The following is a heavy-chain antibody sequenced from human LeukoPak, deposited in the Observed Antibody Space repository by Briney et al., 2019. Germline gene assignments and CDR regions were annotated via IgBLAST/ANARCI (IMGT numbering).Heavy chain of an antibody. CDR1: GFTFSSYA. CDR3: AKAGYRGSSVNYFDY. V-gene: IGHV3-23*01. CDR2: ISGSGGNT. D-gene: IGHD6-6*01. J-gene: IGHJ4*02. Sequence: PGGSLKLSCAPSGFTFSSYAMSWVRQAPGMGLEWLSAISGSGGNTYYADSVKGRFTISRDNSQNTLSLQMNSLRAEDTAVYFCAKAGYRGSSVNYFDYWAREPWSPSP.